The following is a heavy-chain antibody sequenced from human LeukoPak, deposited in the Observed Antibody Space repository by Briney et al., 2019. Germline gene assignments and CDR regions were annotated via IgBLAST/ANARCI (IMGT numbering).Heavy chain of an antibody. CDR3: ARLSLFLDY. Sequence: PSETPSLTCTVSGGSISSSSYYWGWIRQPPGKGLEWIGSIYYSGSTNYNPSLKSRVTISVDTSKNQFSLKLSSVTAADTAVYYCARLSLFLDYWGQGTLVTVSS. J-gene: IGHJ4*02. V-gene: IGHV4-39*07. D-gene: IGHD2-21*01. CDR2: IYYSGST. CDR1: GGSISSSSYY.